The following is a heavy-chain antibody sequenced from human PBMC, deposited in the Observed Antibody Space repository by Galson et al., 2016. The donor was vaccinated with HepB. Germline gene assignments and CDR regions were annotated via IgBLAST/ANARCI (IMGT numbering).Heavy chain of an antibody. CDR1: GNSLAELF. V-gene: IGHV1-24*01. J-gene: IGHJ5*02. Sequence: SVKVSCKVSGNSLAELFIHWVRLAPGKGLEWMGGFDPEDGETTYAQKFQGRVSMTEDTSTDTGYMELRSLRSDDTAVYYCARSGSSSSWPIYLWGQGTLVTVSS. CDR3: ARSGSSSSWPIYL. D-gene: IGHD6-13*01. CDR2: FDPEDGET.